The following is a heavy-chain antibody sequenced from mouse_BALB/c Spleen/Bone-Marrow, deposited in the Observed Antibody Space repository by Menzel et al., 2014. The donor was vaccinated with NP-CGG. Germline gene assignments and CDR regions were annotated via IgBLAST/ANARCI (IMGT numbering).Heavy chain of an antibody. V-gene: IGHV5-17*02. CDR1: EFTFSSFA. J-gene: IGHJ2*01. CDR2: ISSGSSTI. CDR3: ARSGSSSGYFDY. Sequence: EVQLVESGGGLVQPGGSRKLSCAASEFTFSSFAMHRVRQAPEKGLEWVAYISSGSSTIYYADTVMGRFTIPRDNPKNTLFLQMTSLRSEDTAMYYCARSGSSSGYFDYWGQGTTLTVSS. D-gene: IGHD1-1*01.